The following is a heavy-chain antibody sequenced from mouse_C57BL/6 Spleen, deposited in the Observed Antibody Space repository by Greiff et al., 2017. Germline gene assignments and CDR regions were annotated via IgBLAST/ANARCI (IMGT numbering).Heavy chain of an antibody. CDR3: ARGGLLRSGFAY. CDR1: GYTFTDYN. V-gene: IGHV1-18*01. D-gene: IGHD1-1*01. J-gene: IGHJ3*01. Sequence: VQLQQSGPELVKPGASVKIPCKASGYTFTDYNMDWVKQSHGKSLEWIGDINPNNGGTIYNQKFKGKATLTVDKSSSTAYMELRSLTAEDTAVYYCARGGLLRSGFAYWGQGTLVTVSA. CDR2: INPNNGGT.